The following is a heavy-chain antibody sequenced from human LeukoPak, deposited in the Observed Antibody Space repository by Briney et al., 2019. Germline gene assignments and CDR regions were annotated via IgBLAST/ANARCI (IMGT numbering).Heavy chain of an antibody. Sequence: GGSLRLSCAASGFTFSSYAMSWVRQAPGKGLEWVSGISGSGRGVNTYYANSVKGRFTVSRDNSKNTLYLQMNILRADDTAVYYCTTRHSCSNGVCYGLGFWGQGTLVTVSS. D-gene: IGHD2-8*01. J-gene: IGHJ4*02. V-gene: IGHV3-23*01. CDR3: TTRHSCSNGVCYGLGF. CDR1: GFTFSSYA. CDR2: ISGSGRGVNT.